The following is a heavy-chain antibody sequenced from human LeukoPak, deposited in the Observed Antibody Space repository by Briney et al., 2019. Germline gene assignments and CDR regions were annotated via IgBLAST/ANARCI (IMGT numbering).Heavy chain of an antibody. Sequence: ASVKVSCKASGGTFSSYAISWVRQAPGQGLEWMGGNIPIFGTANYAQKFQGRVTITADESTSTAYMELSSLRSEDTAVYYCARYILTGYYTDDGYNWFDPWGQGTLVTVSS. V-gene: IGHV1-69*13. CDR2: NIPIFGTA. CDR3: ARYILTGYYTDDGYNWFDP. J-gene: IGHJ5*02. CDR1: GGTFSSYA. D-gene: IGHD3-9*01.